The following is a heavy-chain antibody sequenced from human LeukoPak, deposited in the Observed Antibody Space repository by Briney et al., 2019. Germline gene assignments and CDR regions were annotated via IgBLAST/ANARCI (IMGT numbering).Heavy chain of an antibody. CDR1: GFTFSSYA. J-gene: IGHJ4*02. CDR2: ISYDGRNK. Sequence: GRSLRLSCAASGFTFSSYAMHWVRQAPGKGLEWVAVISYDGRNKYYADSVKGRFTISRDNSKNTLYLQMNSLRAEDTAVYYCAREARWLQTHFDYWGQGTLVTVSS. CDR3: AREARWLQTHFDY. D-gene: IGHD5-24*01. V-gene: IGHV3-30-3*01.